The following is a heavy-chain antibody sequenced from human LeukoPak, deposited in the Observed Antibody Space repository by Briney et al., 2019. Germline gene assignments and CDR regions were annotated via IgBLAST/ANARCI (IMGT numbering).Heavy chain of an antibody. CDR3: ARALYGSRYYYYYMDV. Sequence: SETLSLTCTVSGGSISSSSYYWGWIRQPPGKGLEWIGSIYYSGSTYYNPSLKSRVTISVDTSKNQFSLKLSSVTAADTAVYYCARALYGSRYYYYYMDVWGKGTTVTVSS. CDR2: IYYSGST. J-gene: IGHJ6*03. D-gene: IGHD2/OR15-2a*01. CDR1: GGSISSSSYY. V-gene: IGHV4-39*07.